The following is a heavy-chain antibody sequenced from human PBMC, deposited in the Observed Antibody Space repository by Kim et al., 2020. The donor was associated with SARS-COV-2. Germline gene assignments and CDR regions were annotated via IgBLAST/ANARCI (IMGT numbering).Heavy chain of an antibody. J-gene: IGHJ4*02. CDR2: IYYSGST. CDR3: ARGYYYDSSGYYYRRGYFDY. V-gene: IGHV4-39*07. CDR1: GGSISSSSYY. Sequence: SETLSLTCTVSGGSISSSSYYWGWIRQPPGKGLEWIGSIYYSGSTYYNPSLKSRVTISVDTSKNQFSLKLSSVTAADTAVYYCARGYYYDSSGYYYRRGYFDYWGQGTLVTVSS. D-gene: IGHD3-22*01.